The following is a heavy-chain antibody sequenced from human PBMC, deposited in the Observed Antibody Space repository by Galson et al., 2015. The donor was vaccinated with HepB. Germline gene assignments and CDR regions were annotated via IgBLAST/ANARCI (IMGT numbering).Heavy chain of an antibody. V-gene: IGHV4-39*01. CDR3: ARHYSLRSSWSPYNWFDP. Sequence: ETLSLTCTVSGGSISSSSYYWGWIRQPPGKGLEWIGSIYYSGSTYYNPSLKSRVTISVDTSKNQFSLKLSSVTAADTAVYYCARHYSLRSSWSPYNWFDPWGQGTLVTVSS. CDR2: IYYSGST. J-gene: IGHJ5*02. CDR1: GGSISSSSYY. D-gene: IGHD6-13*01.